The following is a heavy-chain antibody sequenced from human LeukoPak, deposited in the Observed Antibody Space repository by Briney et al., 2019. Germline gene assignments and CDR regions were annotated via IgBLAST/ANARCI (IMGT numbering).Heavy chain of an antibody. V-gene: IGHV3-23*01. CDR1: GFTVSSYG. CDR3: AKRNTMVRGGPCFDY. J-gene: IGHJ4*02. CDR2: ISGSGGST. Sequence: GGSLRLSCAASGFTVSSYGMSWVRQAPGKGLEWVSAISGSGGSTYYADSVKGRFTISRDKSKNTLYLQMNSLRAEDTAIYYCAKRNTMVRGGPCFDYWGQGVLVTVSS. D-gene: IGHD3-10*01.